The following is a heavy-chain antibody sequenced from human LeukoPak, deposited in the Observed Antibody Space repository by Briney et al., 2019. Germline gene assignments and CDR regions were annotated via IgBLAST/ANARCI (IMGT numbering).Heavy chain of an antibody. CDR1: GDSISSYY. Sequence: SETLSLTCTVSGDSISSYYWSWIRQPPGKGLEWIGYIYYSGSTNYNPSLKSRVTISVDTSKNQFSLKLSSVTAADTAMYYCARPAFGEGAFDIWGQGTMVTVSS. D-gene: IGHD3-10*01. CDR3: ARPAFGEGAFDI. V-gene: IGHV4-59*01. J-gene: IGHJ3*02. CDR2: IYYSGST.